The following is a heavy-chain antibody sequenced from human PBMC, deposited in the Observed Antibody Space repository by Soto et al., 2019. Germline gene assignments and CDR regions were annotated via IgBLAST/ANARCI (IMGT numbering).Heavy chain of an antibody. J-gene: IGHJ4*02. V-gene: IGHV1-8*01. D-gene: IGHD2-2*02. CDR1: GYTFTSYD. CDR2: MNPNSGNT. Sequence: QVQLVQSGAEVKKPGASVKVSCKASGYTFTSYDINWVRQATGQGLEWMGWMNPNSGNTGYAQKFQGRVTMTRNTSISTAYMVLSSLRSEDTAVYYCARSGSSSTSCYTDYWGQGTLVTVSS. CDR3: ARSGSSSTSCYTDY.